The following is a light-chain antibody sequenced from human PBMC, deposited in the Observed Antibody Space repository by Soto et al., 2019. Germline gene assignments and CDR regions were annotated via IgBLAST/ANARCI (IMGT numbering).Light chain of an antibody. CDR2: DVS. Sequence: QSVLTLPASVSGSPGQSITISCTGTSSDVGGYNYVSWYQQHPGKAPKLMIYDVSNRPSGVSNRFSGSKSGNTASLIISGLQAEDEADYYCSSYSSSSTLVFGGGTKLTVL. V-gene: IGLV2-14*01. CDR3: SSYSSSSTLV. CDR1: SSDVGGYNY. J-gene: IGLJ2*01.